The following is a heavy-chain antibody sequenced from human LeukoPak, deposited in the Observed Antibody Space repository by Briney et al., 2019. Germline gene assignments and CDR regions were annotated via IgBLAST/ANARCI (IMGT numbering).Heavy chain of an antibody. CDR2: IYYSGST. CDR3: ARVGIVVVPAAIPHFDY. V-gene: IGHV4-59*01. Sequence: PSETLSLTCPVSGGSISSYYWSWIRQPPGKGLEWIGYIYYSGSTNYNPSLKSRVTISVDTSKNQFSLKLSSVTAADTAVYYCARVGIVVVPAAIPHFDYWGQGTLVTVSS. CDR1: GGSISSYY. D-gene: IGHD2-2*01. J-gene: IGHJ4*02.